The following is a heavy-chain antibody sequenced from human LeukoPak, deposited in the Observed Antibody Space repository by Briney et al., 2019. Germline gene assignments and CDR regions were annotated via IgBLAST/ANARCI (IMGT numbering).Heavy chain of an antibody. Sequence: PSETLSLTCTVSGGSISSYYWSWIRQPPGKGLEWIGYIYYSGSTYYNPSLKSRVTISVDTSKNQLSLKLSSVTAADTAVYYCARGPYSGSYEFDYWGQGTLVTVSS. CDR3: ARGPYSGSYEFDY. CDR2: IYYSGST. V-gene: IGHV4-59*01. J-gene: IGHJ4*02. D-gene: IGHD1-26*01. CDR1: GGSISSYY.